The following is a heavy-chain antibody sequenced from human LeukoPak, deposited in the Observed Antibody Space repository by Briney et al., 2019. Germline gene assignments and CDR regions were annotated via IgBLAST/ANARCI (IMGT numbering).Heavy chain of an antibody. V-gene: IGHV3-48*04. Sequence: GGSLRLSCAASGFTFSSYSMNWVRQAPGKGLEWVSYISSSSSTIYYADSVKGRFTISRDNAKNTLYLQMNSLRAEDTAVYFCARDVHCVGTNCYPFDYWGQGALVTVSS. CDR1: GFTFSSYS. CDR3: ARDVHCVGTNCYPFDY. J-gene: IGHJ4*02. CDR2: ISSSSSTI. D-gene: IGHD2-2*01.